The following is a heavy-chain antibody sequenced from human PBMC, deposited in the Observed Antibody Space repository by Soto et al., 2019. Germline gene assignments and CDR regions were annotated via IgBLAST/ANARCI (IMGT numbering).Heavy chain of an antibody. V-gene: IGHV3-21*01. CDR1: GFTFSSYS. CDR2: ISSSSSYI. CDR3: PRPSALWFYYYGMDV. D-gene: IGHD5-18*01. J-gene: IGHJ6*02. Sequence: GGSLRLSCAASGFTFSSYSMNWVRQAPGKGLEWVSSISSSSSYIYYADSGKGRFTISRDNATNSLYLQMNSLRAEDTAVYYCPRPSALWFYYYGMDVWGQGTTVTVSS.